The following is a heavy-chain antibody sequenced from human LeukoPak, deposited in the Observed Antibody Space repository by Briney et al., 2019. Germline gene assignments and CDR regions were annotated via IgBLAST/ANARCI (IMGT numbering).Heavy chain of an antibody. J-gene: IGHJ5*02. V-gene: IGHV5-51*01. CDR1: GYSFSSYW. D-gene: IGHD3-10*01. Sequence: KRGAALKISCKCSGYSFSSYWICWGRPMPGKGLGWVGINYPGDSDTRYSPSFQGQMTISADKSIRTAYLQWNSLKASDNAMYYCARHQHYYGSGSYCRNWFDPWGQGTLVTVSS. CDR3: ARHQHYYGSGSYCRNWFDP. CDR2: NYPGDSDT.